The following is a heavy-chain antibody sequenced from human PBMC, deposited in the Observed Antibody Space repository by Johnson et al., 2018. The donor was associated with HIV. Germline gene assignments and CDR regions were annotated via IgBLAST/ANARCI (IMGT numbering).Heavy chain of an antibody. V-gene: IGHV3-33*06. J-gene: IGHJ3*01. CDR3: AKPLVGATRDDAFDV. Sequence: QVQLVESGGGVVKPGRSLRLSCAASGFTFSSYGMHWVRQAPGKGLEWVAVIGYDGSNKYYADSVKGRFTISRDNSKNTLYLQMNSLRAEDTAVYYCAKPLVGATRDDAFDVWGQGTMVTVSS. CDR1: GFTFSSYG. CDR2: IGYDGSNK. D-gene: IGHD1-26*01.